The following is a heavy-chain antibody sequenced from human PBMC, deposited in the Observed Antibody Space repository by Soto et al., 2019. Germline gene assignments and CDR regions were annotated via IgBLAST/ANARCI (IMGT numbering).Heavy chain of an antibody. CDR3: AKGRGYYDFWSGPYGMDV. V-gene: IGHV3-23*01. Sequence: EVQLLESGGGLVQPGGSLRLSCAASGFTFSSYAMSWVRQAPGKGLEWVSAISGSGGSTYYADSVKGRFTISRDNSKNTLYLQMNSLIAEDTAVYYCAKGRGYYDFWSGPYGMDVWGQGTTVTVSS. CDR1: GFTFSSYA. J-gene: IGHJ6*02. D-gene: IGHD3-3*01. CDR2: ISGSGGST.